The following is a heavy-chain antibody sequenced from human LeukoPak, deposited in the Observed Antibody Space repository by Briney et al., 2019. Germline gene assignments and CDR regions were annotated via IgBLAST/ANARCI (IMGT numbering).Heavy chain of an antibody. CDR2: INPNNGDT. CDR1: GYTFTAYY. Sequence: ASVKVSCKASGYTFTAYYLHWVRQAPGQGLEWMGWINPNNGDTDYAQKFQGRVTMTRNTSITTGYVELSSLRSDDTAVYYCAMLSYTSTWAGTYWGQGTLVIVSS. CDR3: AMLSYTSTWAGTY. D-gene: IGHD6-13*01. V-gene: IGHV1-2*02. J-gene: IGHJ4*02.